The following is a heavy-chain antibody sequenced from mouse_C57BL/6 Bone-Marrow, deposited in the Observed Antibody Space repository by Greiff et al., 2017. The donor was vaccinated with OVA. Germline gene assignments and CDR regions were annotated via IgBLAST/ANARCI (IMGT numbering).Heavy chain of an antibody. V-gene: IGHV1-85*01. D-gene: IGHD2-5*01. CDR2: IYPRDGST. CDR1: GYTFTSYD. J-gene: IGHJ2*01. Sequence: VKLVESGPELVKPGASVKLSCKASGYTFTSYDINWVKQRPGQGLEWIGWIYPRDGSTKYNEKFKGKATLTVDTSSSTAYMELHSLTSEDSAVYFCARTVYSNYGYFDYWGQGTTLTVSS. CDR3: ARTVYSNYGYFDY.